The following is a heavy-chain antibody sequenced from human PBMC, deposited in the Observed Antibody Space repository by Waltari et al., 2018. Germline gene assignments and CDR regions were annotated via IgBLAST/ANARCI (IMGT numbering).Heavy chain of an antibody. CDR3: ARGTGGSSTYYFAGMDV. CDR1: GYSISSGYY. J-gene: IGHJ6*02. Sequence: QVQLQASGPGLVKPSETLSLTCAVSGYSISSGYYWGWIRQPPGKGLEWIGSIYHSGSTYYNPSLKSRVTISGDTSKRQVSLRLSSVTAADTAVYFCARGTGGSSTYYFAGMDVWGQGTTVTVSS. D-gene: IGHD3-22*01. V-gene: IGHV4-38-2*01. CDR2: IYHSGST.